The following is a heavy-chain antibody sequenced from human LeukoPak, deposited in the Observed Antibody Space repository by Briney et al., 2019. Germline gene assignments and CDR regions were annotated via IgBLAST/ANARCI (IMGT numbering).Heavy chain of an antibody. CDR3: ARDSRYYDYWSGYLDY. D-gene: IGHD3-3*01. Sequence: SETLSLTCSVSGGFISNYYWSWIRRPAGKGLEWIGRMSTSGKTNYNPSLKSRVTMSVDTYNNQFFLNLSSVTAADTAVYYCARDSRYYDYWSGYLDYWGQGTLVTVSS. CDR1: GGFISNYY. J-gene: IGHJ4*02. CDR2: MSTSGKT. V-gene: IGHV4-4*07.